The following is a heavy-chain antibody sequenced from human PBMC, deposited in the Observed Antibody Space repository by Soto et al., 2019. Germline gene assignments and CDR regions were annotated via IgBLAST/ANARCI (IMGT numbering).Heavy chain of an antibody. CDR1: GFTFSDYG. D-gene: IGHD1-26*01. Sequence: QVQLAESGGGVVQHGGSLRLSCAASGFTFSDYGIDWIRQAPGKGLEWVAVISHEGGTQYYADSVRGRFTVSRDNSKNMLYLQMDSLRAEDTAVYFCAKEGSPKVSRWDDYWGQGTLVTVSS. CDR2: ISHEGGTQ. CDR3: AKEGSPKVSRWDDY. J-gene: IGHJ4*02. V-gene: IGHV3-30*18.